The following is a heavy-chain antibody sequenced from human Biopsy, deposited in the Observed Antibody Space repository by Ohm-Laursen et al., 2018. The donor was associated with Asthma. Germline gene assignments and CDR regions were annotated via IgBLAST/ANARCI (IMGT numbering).Heavy chain of an antibody. CDR3: SRDRGSSTRGGYYYYGMDV. Sequence: SLRLSCEASGLTFAEYAMHWVRQPPGKGLEWVSGISWYSGIIAYADSVKGRFTISRDNSNNTVYLQMNSLRPEDTALYFCSRDRGSSTRGGYYYYGMDVWGQETTVTVSS. D-gene: IGHD6-13*01. CDR2: ISWYSGII. J-gene: IGHJ6*02. V-gene: IGHV3-9*01. CDR1: GLTFAEYA.